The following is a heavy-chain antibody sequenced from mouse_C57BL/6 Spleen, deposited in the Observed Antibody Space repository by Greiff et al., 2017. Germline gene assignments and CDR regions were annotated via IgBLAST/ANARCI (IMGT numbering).Heavy chain of an antibody. CDR3: ARRDYGTSGGY. CDR2: ILPGSGST. D-gene: IGHD1-2*01. V-gene: IGHV1-9*01. CDR1: GYTFPGYW. J-gene: IGHJ2*01. Sequence: QVQLKESGAELMKPGASVKLSCKATGYTFPGYWIEWVKQRPGHGLEWIGEILPGSGSTNYNEKFKGKATFTADTSSNTAYMQLSSLTTEDSAIYYCARRDYGTSGGYWGQGTTLTVSS.